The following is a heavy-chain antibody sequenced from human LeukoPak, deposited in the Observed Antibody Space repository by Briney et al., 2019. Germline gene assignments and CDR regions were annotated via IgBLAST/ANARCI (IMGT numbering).Heavy chain of an antibody. J-gene: IGHJ4*02. CDR1: GFTFNNYA. CDR2: ISGRGGST. V-gene: IGHV3-23*01. Sequence: GGSLRLSCAASGFTFNNYAMYWARQAPGKGLEWVSTISGRGGSTYYVDSVKGRFTISRDNSKNTLYLQMNSLRVEDTAVYYCARGNSTWYYFDYWGQGTLVTVSS. D-gene: IGHD2/OR15-2a*01. CDR3: ARGNSTWYYFDY.